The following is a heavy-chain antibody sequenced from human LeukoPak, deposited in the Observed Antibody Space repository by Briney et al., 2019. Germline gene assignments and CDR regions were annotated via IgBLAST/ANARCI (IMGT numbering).Heavy chain of an antibody. CDR3: AKSLLPMAARRGGNYFDY. Sequence: GGSLRLSCAASGFTFSSYAMSWVRQAPGKGLEWVSAISGSGGSTYYADSVKGRFTISRDNSKNTLYLQMNSLGAEDTAVYYCAKSLLPMAARRGGNYFDYWGQGTLVTVSS. V-gene: IGHV3-23*01. CDR1: GFTFSSYA. J-gene: IGHJ4*02. D-gene: IGHD6-6*01. CDR2: ISGSGGST.